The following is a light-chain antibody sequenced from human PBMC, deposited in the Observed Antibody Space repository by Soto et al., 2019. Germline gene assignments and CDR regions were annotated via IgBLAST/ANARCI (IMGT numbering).Light chain of an antibody. V-gene: IGLV2-14*01. J-gene: IGLJ1*01. CDR3: SSYTSSSTLDV. Sequence: VLTQPASVSGSPGQSITIPCTGTSSDVGGYNYVSWYQQHPGKAPKLMIYDVSNRPSGVSNRFSGSKSGNTASLTISGLQAEDEADYYCSSYTSSSTLDVFGTGTKVTVL. CDR2: DVS. CDR1: SSDVGGYNY.